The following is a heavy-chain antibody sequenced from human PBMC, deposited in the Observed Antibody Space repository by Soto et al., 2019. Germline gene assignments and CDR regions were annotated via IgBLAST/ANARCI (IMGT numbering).Heavy chain of an antibody. V-gene: IGHV3-33*01. CDR2: IWYDGSNK. Sequence: QVQLVESGGGVVKPGRSLRLSCAASGFTFSSYGMTWVRQAPGKGLEWVAVIWYDGSNKYYADSVKGRFTIARDNSKNTQYQEMNILRAEYTAVYYCARVTEATPGHYDYGCQGTLVTVSS. CDR1: GFTFSSYG. J-gene: IGHJ4*02. CDR3: ARVTEATPGHYDY.